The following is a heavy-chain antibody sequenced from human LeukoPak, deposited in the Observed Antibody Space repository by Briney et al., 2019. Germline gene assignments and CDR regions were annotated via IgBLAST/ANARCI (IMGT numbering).Heavy chain of an antibody. J-gene: IGHJ5*02. CDR1: GFTFSSSS. CDR2: ITASSSTE. CDR3: AGGEYCTSTGCYLLDSGNRFDP. Sequence: GGSLRLSCAASGFTFSSSSMNWVRQAPGKGLEWVSYITASSSTEYYADSVKGRFTISRDNAKNSLYLQMNSLRAEDTAVYYCAGGEYCTSTGCYLLDSGNRFDPWGQGTLVTVSS. D-gene: IGHD2-2*01. V-gene: IGHV3-48*01.